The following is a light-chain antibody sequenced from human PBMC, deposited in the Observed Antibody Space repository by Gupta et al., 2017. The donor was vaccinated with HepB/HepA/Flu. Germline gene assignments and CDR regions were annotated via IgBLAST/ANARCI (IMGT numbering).Light chain of an antibody. J-gene: IGLJ2*01. V-gene: IGLV3-19*01. CDR1: SLRTYY. CDR2: GKN. CDR3: NSRDISADNLVV. Sequence: SSELTQDPAVSVALGQTVRITCQGDSLRTYYATWFQQKPGQAPVLVIYGKNNRHSGIPDRFSVSSSGNTASLTITGAQAEEEAEYYCNSRDISADNLVVFGGGTKLTVL.